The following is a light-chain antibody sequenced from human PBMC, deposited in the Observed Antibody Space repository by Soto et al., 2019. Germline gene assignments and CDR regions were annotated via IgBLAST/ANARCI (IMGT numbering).Light chain of an antibody. CDR1: QSVSSN. J-gene: IGKJ1*01. CDR2: DTS. Sequence: EIVMTQSPATLSVSPGERVTISCRASQSVSSNLVWYQQKPGQAPRLLIYDTSTRATGIPARFSGSGSGTEFTLTISSLQSEDFAVYYCQQYNNWPRTFGQGTKVDIK. CDR3: QQYNNWPRT. V-gene: IGKV3-15*01.